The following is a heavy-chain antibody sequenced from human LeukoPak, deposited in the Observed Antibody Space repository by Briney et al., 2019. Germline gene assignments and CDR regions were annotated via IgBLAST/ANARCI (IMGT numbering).Heavy chain of an antibody. D-gene: IGHD3-16*01. CDR1: GYSISNSFY. V-gene: IGHV4-38-2*02. CDR3: ASSLRAYYMYV. J-gene: IGHJ6*03. Sequence: SETLSLTCRVSGYSISNSFYWGWIRQSPGKGLEWIGSIYHSGTTYYNPSLKSRVTISVDTSKNQFSLKLSSVTAADTAVYYCASSLRAYYMYVWGKGTTVTISS. CDR2: IYHSGTT.